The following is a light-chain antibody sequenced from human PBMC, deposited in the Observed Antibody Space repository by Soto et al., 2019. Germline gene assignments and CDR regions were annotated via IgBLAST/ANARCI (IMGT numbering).Light chain of an antibody. Sequence: QAVVTQPASVSGSPGQSITISCTGTSSDVGGYNYVSWYQQHPGKAPKLMICEVSNRPSGVSHRFSGSKSANTASLTISGLQAEDEADYYCSSYRNTNTWVFGGGTKLTVL. CDR2: EVS. V-gene: IGLV2-14*01. CDR1: SSDVGGYNY. J-gene: IGLJ3*02. CDR3: SSYRNTNTWV.